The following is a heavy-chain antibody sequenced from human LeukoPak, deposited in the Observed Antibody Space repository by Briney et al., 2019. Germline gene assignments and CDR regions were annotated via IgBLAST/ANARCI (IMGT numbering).Heavy chain of an antibody. Sequence: GGSLRLSCAASGFSFTTYGMNWLRQAPGKGLEWVSYLSGRSDSIYYAESVKGRFTISRDNAKNSLYLQMNSLRDEDTAVYYCARDFRYRDSSGYYSFDYWGQGTQVTVSS. CDR1: GFSFTTYG. CDR2: LSGRSDSI. CDR3: ARDFRYRDSSGYYSFDY. V-gene: IGHV3-48*02. D-gene: IGHD3-22*01. J-gene: IGHJ4*02.